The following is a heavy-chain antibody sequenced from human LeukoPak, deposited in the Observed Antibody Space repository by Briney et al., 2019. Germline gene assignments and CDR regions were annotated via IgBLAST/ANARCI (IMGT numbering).Heavy chain of an antibody. CDR2: IYTSGST. Sequence: SETLSLTCTVPGASISSYYWSWIRQPAGKGLEWIGRIYTSGSTNSNPSLKSRATMSVDTSKTQFSLKLISVTAADTAVYYCARERAAYGSGYYYYMDVWGKGTTVTISS. CDR1: GASISSYY. D-gene: IGHD3-10*01. V-gene: IGHV4-4*07. J-gene: IGHJ6*03. CDR3: ARERAAYGSGYYYYMDV.